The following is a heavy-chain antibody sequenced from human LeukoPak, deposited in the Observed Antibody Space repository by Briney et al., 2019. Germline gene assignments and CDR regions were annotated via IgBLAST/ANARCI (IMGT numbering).Heavy chain of an antibody. CDR2: IYTSGST. V-gene: IGHV4-61*02. CDR1: GGSISSSSYY. Sequence: SETLSLTCTVSGGSISSSSYYWSWIRQPAGKGLEWIGRIYTSGSTNYNPSLKSRVTMSVDTSKNQFSLKLSSVTAADTAVYYCARGGAAGNWFDPWGQGTLVTVSS. CDR3: ARGGAAGNWFDP. D-gene: IGHD6-13*01. J-gene: IGHJ5*02.